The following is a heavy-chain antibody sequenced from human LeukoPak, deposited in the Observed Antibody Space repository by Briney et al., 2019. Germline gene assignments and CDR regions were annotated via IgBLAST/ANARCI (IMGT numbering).Heavy chain of an antibody. D-gene: IGHD3-3*01. CDR2: IRYDGSNK. V-gene: IGHV3-30*02. J-gene: IGHJ4*02. CDR1: GFILTNYD. CDR3: VTDLTMVSIPRGY. Sequence: GGSLRLSCAASGFILTNYDMHWVRQAPGKGLEWVAFIRYDGSNKYYADSVKGRFTISRDNSKNTLYLQMNSLRVEDMAVYHCVTDLTMVSIPRGYWGQGTLVTVSS.